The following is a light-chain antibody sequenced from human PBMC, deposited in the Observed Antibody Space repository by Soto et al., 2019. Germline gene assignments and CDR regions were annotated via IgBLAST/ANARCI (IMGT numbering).Light chain of an antibody. CDR3: QQGYNFPRA. V-gene: IGKV1-12*01. CDR2: PAS. J-gene: IGKJ1*01. Sequence: DIQMTQSPSSISASVGDRVTITCRASQPISSWLAWYQQVPGQAPYLLIYPASTLQSGVPSRFRGSGSGTDFTLTINSLQPEDFDTYFCQQGYNFPRALGQGTKVDIK. CDR1: QPISSW.